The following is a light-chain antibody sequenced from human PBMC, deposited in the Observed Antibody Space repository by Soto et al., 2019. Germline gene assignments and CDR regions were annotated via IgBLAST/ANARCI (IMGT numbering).Light chain of an antibody. Sequence: EIVLTQSPATLSLSPGERATLSCRASQSVSSYLAWYQQKPGQALRLLIYDASNRATGIPARFSGSGSGTDFTLTISRLEPEDFAVYYCQQRSNLITFGQGTRLEIK. CDR3: QQRSNLIT. J-gene: IGKJ5*01. V-gene: IGKV3-11*01. CDR2: DAS. CDR1: QSVSSY.